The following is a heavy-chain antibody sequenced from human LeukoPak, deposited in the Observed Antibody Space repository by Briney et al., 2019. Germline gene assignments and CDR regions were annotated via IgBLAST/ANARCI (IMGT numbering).Heavy chain of an antibody. J-gene: IGHJ4*02. D-gene: IGHD3-10*01. CDR3: VRTVPIYRGSGRYAPFDF. V-gene: IGHV2-70*11. Sequence: SGPTQVNPTQTLTLTCTFSGFSLSTSEESVSWIRQAPGKAPEWLARIDWDDDKYYSVSLKTRLTISKDTSKMQVVLTMTNMDPVDTATYYCVRTVPIYRGSGRYAPFDFWGQGTLVTVSS. CDR2: IDWDDDK. CDR1: GFSLSTSEES.